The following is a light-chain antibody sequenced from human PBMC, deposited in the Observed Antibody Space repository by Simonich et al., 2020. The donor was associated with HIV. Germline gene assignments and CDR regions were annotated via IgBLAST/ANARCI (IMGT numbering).Light chain of an antibody. V-gene: IGKV4-1*01. CDR3: QQYYTTPRT. CDR1: QSVLYSSNNKNY. J-gene: IGKJ1*01. CDR2: WAS. Sequence: DIVMTQSPDSLAVSLGERATINCKSSQSVLYSSNNKNYLVWYQQKPGQPPKLLIYWASTRESGVSDRFSGSGSGTDFTLTISSLQAEDVAVYYCQQYYTTPRTFGQGTKVELK.